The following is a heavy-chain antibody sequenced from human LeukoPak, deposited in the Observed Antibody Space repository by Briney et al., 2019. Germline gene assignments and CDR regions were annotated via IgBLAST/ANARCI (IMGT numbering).Heavy chain of an antibody. Sequence: SETLSLTCTVSGGSISSYYWSWIRQPPGKGLEWIGYIYYSGSTNYNPSLKSRVTISVDTSKNQFSLKLSSVTAADTAVYYCARGHCSSTSCYLGYYYYGMDVWGQGTTVTVSS. D-gene: IGHD2-2*01. CDR3: ARGHCSSTSCYLGYYYYGMDV. V-gene: IGHV4-59*01. CDR1: GGSISSYY. CDR2: IYYSGST. J-gene: IGHJ6*02.